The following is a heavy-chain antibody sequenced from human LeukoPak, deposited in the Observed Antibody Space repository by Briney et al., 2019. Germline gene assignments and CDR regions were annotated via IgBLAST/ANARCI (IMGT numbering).Heavy chain of an antibody. Sequence: ASETLSLTCTVSGGSVSSGSYYWSWIRQPPGKGLEWIVYIYYSGSTNYNPSLKSRVTISVDTSKNQFSLKLSSVTAADTAVYYCASGGRYCSSTSCYLQPQIDYWGQGTLVTVSS. CDR2: IYYSGST. CDR1: GGSVSSGSYY. D-gene: IGHD2-2*01. V-gene: IGHV4-61*01. CDR3: ASGGRYCSSTSCYLQPQIDY. J-gene: IGHJ4*02.